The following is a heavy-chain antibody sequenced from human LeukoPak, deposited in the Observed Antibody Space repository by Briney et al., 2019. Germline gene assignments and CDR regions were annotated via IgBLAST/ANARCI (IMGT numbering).Heavy chain of an antibody. CDR3: ARDRYDSRGYLRKFDY. D-gene: IGHD3-22*01. CDR1: GFTFSSYS. V-gene: IGHV3-21*01. Sequence: PGGSLRLSCAASGFTFSSYSMNWVRQAPGKGLEWVSSISSSSSYIYYADSVKGRFTISRDNAKNSLYLQMNSLRAEDTAVYYCARDRYDSRGYLRKFDYWGQGTLVTVSS. CDR2: ISSSSSYI. J-gene: IGHJ4*02.